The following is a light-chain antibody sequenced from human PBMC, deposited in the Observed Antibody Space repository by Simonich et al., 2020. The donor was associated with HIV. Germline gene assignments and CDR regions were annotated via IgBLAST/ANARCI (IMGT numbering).Light chain of an antibody. CDR3: QQYYSTPYT. V-gene: IGKV4-1*01. CDR2: WAS. Sequence: DIVMTQSPDSLAVSLGERATINCKSSRSVLYSANNKKYLAWYQQKPGQPPKRLIYWASTREAGVPDRFSGSGSGTDFTLTISSLQAEDVAVYYCQQYYSTPYTFGQGTKLEIK. J-gene: IGKJ2*01. CDR1: RSVLYSANNKKY.